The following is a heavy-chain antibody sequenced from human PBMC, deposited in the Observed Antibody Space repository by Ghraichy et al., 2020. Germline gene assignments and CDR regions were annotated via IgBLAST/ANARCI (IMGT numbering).Heavy chain of an antibody. CDR2: IYYSGST. V-gene: IGHV4-39*01. CDR1: GGSISSSSYY. J-gene: IGHJ4*02. CDR3: ARKLRRIQLWSPGDYYFDY. Sequence: SETLSLTCTVSGGSISSSSYYWGWIRQPPGKGLEWIGSIYYSGSTYYNPSLKSRVTISVDTSKNQFSLKLSSVTAADTAVYYCARKLRRIQLWSPGDYYFDYWGQGTLVTVSS. D-gene: IGHD5-18*01.